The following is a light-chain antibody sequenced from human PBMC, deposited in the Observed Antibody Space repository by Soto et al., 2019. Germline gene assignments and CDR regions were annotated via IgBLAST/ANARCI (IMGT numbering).Light chain of an antibody. J-gene: IGLJ1*01. V-gene: IGLV1-40*01. CDR3: QSYDSSLSAYV. CDR1: SSNLGAGHD. CDR2: GNS. Sequence: QSVLTQPPSVSGAPGQRVTISCTGSSSNLGAGHDVHWYQQLPGAAPKLLIYGNSNRPSGVPDRFSGSKSGTSASLVITGLQAEDGADYYCQSYDSSLSAYVFGSGSKLTVL.